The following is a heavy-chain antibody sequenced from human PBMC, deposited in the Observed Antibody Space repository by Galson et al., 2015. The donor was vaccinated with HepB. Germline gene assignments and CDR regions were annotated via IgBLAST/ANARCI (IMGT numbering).Heavy chain of an antibody. CDR1: GYTFTGYY. CDR2: INPNSGGT. J-gene: IGHJ4*02. V-gene: IGHV1-2*06. D-gene: IGHD3-10*01. CDR3: ARAGDRAEDPIDY. Sequence: SVKVSCKASGYTFTGYYMHWVRQAPGQGLEWMGRINPNSGGTNYAQRFQGRVTMTRDTSISTAYMELSRLRSDDTAVYYCARAGDRAEDPIDYWGQGTLVTVSS.